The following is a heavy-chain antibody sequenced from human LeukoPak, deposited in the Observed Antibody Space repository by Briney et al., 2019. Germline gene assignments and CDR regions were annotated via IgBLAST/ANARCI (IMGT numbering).Heavy chain of an antibody. J-gene: IGHJ4*02. D-gene: IGHD6-13*01. Sequence: ASVKVSCKASGYTFTSYDINWVRQATGQGLEWMGWMNPNSGNTGYAQKFQGRVTITRNTSISTAYMELSSLRSEDTAVYYCARDKSSTMVQDYWGQGTLVTVSS. CDR1: GYTFTSYD. V-gene: IGHV1-8*03. CDR2: MNPNSGNT. CDR3: ARDKSSTMVQDY.